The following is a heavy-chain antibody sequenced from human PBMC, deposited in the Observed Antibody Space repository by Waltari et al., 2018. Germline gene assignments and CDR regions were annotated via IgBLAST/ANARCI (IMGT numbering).Heavy chain of an antibody. CDR3: AKETQSDGNAGLEF. J-gene: IGHJ4*02. D-gene: IGHD1-1*01. Sequence: HVQIVESGGAVVQPGRSLRLPCAASGFSFSASGMHWVRQAPGKGLEWVALMSFDGYNKFYVDSVQGRFTISRDNSKNLMYLEMRDLRSEDTATYYCAKETQSDGNAGLEFWGQGTVVTVSS. CDR1: GFSFSASG. CDR2: MSFDGYNK. V-gene: IGHV3-30*18.